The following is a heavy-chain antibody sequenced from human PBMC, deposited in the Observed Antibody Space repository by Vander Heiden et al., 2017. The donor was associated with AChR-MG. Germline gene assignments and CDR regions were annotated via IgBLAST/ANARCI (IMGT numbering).Heavy chain of an antibody. CDR3: ARVLWGTGGLDC. V-gene: IGHV3-72*01. J-gene: IGHJ4*02. Sequence: EVQLVESGGGLVQPGGSLRLSCAASGSTFSDHHMDWVRPAPGKGVEWVGRIRNKAESYITEYAASVKGRFTISRDDAKNSLYLQMNSLKTDDTAVYYCARVLWGTGGLDCWGQGTLVTVSS. CDR2: IRNKAESYIT. D-gene: IGHD2-21*01. CDR1: GSTFSDHH.